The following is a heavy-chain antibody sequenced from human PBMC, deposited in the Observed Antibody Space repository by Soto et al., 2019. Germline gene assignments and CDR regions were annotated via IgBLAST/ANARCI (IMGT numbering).Heavy chain of an antibody. Sequence: GGSLRLSCAASGFTFSSYSMNWVRQAPGKGLEWVSYISSSSSTIYYADSVKGRFTISRDNAKNSLYLQMNSLRAEDTAVYYCASGGYSYGYYYYGMDVWGQGTTVTVSS. V-gene: IGHV3-48*04. J-gene: IGHJ6*02. CDR2: ISSSSSTI. D-gene: IGHD5-18*01. CDR3: ASGGYSYGYYYYGMDV. CDR1: GFTFSSYS.